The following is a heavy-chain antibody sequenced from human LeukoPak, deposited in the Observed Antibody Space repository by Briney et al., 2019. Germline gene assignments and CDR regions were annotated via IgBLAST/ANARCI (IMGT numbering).Heavy chain of an antibody. Sequence: GASVKVSCKASGGTFSSYAISWVRQAPGQGLEWMGRIIPIFGTANYAQKFQGRVTITTDESTSTAYMELSSLRSEDTAVYYCARDSLYCGGDCYPDYWGQGTLVTVSP. V-gene: IGHV1-69*05. D-gene: IGHD2-21*02. J-gene: IGHJ4*02. CDR1: GGTFSSYA. CDR3: ARDSLYCGGDCYPDY. CDR2: IIPIFGTA.